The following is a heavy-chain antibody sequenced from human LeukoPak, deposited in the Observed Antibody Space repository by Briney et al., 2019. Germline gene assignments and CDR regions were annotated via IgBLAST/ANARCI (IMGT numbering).Heavy chain of an antibody. CDR2: IGGST. J-gene: IGHJ4*02. CDR3: AKDRPGDGYNSD. V-gene: IGHV3-23*01. CDR1: GFTFSSYA. D-gene: IGHD5-24*01. Sequence: GGSLRLSCAASGFTFSSYAMSWVRQAPGKGPEWVSTIGGSTYYADSVKGRFTISRDNSKNTLYLQMNSLRAEDTAVYYCAKDRPGDGYNSDWGQGTLVTVSS.